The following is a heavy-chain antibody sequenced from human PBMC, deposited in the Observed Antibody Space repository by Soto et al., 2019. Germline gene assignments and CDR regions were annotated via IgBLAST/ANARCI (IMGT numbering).Heavy chain of an antibody. CDR2: IYYSGST. D-gene: IGHD3-3*01. Sequence: SETLSLTCTVSGGSISSYYWSWIRQPPGKGLEWIGYIYYSGSTNYNPSLKSRVTISVDTSKNQFSLKLSSVTAADTAVYYCAILRPIWSGYKLEVGYFDYWGQGTLVTVSS. V-gene: IGHV4-59*08. CDR1: GGSISSYY. CDR3: AILRPIWSGYKLEVGYFDY. J-gene: IGHJ4*02.